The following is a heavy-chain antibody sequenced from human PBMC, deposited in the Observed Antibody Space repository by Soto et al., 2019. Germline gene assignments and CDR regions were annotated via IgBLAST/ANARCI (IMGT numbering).Heavy chain of an antibody. CDR3: ARGFRNGFNV. V-gene: IGHV3-21*01. J-gene: IGHJ6*01. Sequence: EVQLVESGGGLVKPGGSLRLSCVASGFTFSGYRINWVRQAPGKGLEWVSYISGPSIYIYYADSVKGRFTISRDNAKSAVYLQMNSLRAEDTAVYYCARGFRNGFNVW. CDR2: ISGPSIYI. CDR1: GFTFSGYR. D-gene: IGHD2-8*01.